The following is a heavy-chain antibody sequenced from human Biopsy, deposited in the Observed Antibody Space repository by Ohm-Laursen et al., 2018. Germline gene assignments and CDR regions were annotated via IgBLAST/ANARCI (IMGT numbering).Heavy chain of an antibody. CDR1: GFAFNTYW. V-gene: IGHV3-7*03. J-gene: IGHJ3*02. CDR2: IKRDGSQS. Sequence: SLRLSCAASGFAFNTYWMTWVRQAPGKGLEWVANIKRDGSQSNHADSVKGRFTISRDNAKNSLYLQMNSLRAEDTALYYCAKGQAPDGYNYAFDIWGQGTMLTVSS. CDR3: AKGQAPDGYNYAFDI. D-gene: IGHD5-24*01.